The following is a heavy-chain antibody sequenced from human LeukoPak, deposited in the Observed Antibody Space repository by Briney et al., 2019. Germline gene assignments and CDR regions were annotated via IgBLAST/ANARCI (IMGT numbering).Heavy chain of an antibody. CDR2: IYSGGST. CDR3: AKGSKLVVITRDHYMAV. V-gene: IGHV3-66*02. CDR1: GFTVSSNY. Sequence: GGSLRLSCAASGFTVSSNYMSWVRQAPGKGLEWVSIIYSGGSTFYADSVKGRFTISRDNSKNTLYPQMNSLRAGDTAVYYCAKGSKLVVITRDHYMAVWGKGTTVTISS. D-gene: IGHD3-22*01. J-gene: IGHJ6*03.